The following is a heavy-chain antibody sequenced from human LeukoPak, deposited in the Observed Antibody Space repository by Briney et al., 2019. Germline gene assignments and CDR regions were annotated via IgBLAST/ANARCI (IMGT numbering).Heavy chain of an antibody. CDR2: IHYSGST. D-gene: IGHD3-22*01. V-gene: IGHV4-39*01. CDR3: ARPYYFDSRPEYYFDY. Sequence: KPSETLSLTCTVSGGSISSDSYYWGWIRQPPGKGLEGIGSIHYSGSTYYNPSLKSRVTISVDTSKNQFSPKLSSVTAADTAVYYCARPYYFDSRPEYYFDYWGLGTLVTVSS. CDR1: GGSISSDSYY. J-gene: IGHJ4*02.